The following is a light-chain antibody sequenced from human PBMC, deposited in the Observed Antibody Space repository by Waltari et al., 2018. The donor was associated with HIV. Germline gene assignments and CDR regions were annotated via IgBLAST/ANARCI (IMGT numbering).Light chain of an antibody. V-gene: IGKV1D-12*01. CDR1: QGIANW. CDR3: QQTNSFPIT. CDR2: GAS. Sequence: DIQMTQFPSSVSASVGDSVTLTCRATQGIANWVAWYQQKPGKAPKLLIHGASILQGGVPSRFSGSGSGTFFTLTIKSLQPEDFATYFCQQTNSFPITFGQGTRLDSK. J-gene: IGKJ5*01.